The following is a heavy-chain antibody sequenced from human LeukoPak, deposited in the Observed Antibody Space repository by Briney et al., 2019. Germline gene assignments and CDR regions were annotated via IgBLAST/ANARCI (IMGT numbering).Heavy chain of an antibody. CDR1: GFTASSNY. D-gene: IGHD2-15*01. CDR2: IYSGGST. V-gene: IGHV3-66*01. Sequence: GGSLRLSCAASGFTASSNYMSWVRQAPGKGLEWVSVIYSGGSTYYADSVKGRFTISRDNSKNTLNLQMNSLRAEDTAVYYCASTQRGDYFDYWGQGTLVTVSS. CDR3: ASTQRGDYFDY. J-gene: IGHJ4*02.